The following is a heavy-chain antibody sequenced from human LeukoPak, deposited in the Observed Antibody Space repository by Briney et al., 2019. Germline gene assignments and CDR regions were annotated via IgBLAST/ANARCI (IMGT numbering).Heavy chain of an antibody. CDR2: IWYDGSNK. CDR3: ARGPTYDFWSGYLSTNSYFDY. D-gene: IGHD3-3*01. CDR1: GFTFSSYG. Sequence: GRSLRLSCAASGFTFSSYGMHWVRQAPGKGLEWVAVIWYDGSNKYYADSVKGRFTTSRDNSKNTLYLQMNSLRAEDTAVYYCARGPTYDFWSGYLSTNSYFDYWGQGTLVTVSS. J-gene: IGHJ4*02. V-gene: IGHV3-33*01.